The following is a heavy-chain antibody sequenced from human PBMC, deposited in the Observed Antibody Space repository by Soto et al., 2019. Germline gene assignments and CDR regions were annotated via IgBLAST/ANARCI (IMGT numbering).Heavy chain of an antibody. CDR3: ARETEYYHRSGYCSYFFDY. V-gene: IGHV4-30-4*01. D-gene: IGHD3-22*01. J-gene: IGHJ4*02. Sequence: PSETLSLTCAVSGGSISSGDSYWVWIRQPPGKGLEWIGYIYYSGSTYYNPSLKSRVTISLDTPKHQFSLKLSSVTAADTAVYYCARETEYYHRSGYCSYFFDYWGQGTLVTVSS. CDR2: IYYSGST. CDR1: GGSISSGDSY.